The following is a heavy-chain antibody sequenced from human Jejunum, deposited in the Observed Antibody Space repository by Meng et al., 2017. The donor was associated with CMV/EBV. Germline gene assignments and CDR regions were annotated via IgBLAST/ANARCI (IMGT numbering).Heavy chain of an antibody. Sequence: VQLVESGGGLVPPGGSLGLSCAASGFTFRTYWMHWVRQAPGKGLVRVSRINSAGSITTYADSVKGRFTISRDNAKDTLYLQMNGLRADDTAIYFCARGMGDYWGQGSLVTVSS. J-gene: IGHJ4*02. D-gene: IGHD3-16*01. CDR2: INSAGSIT. V-gene: IGHV3-74*03. CDR3: ARGMGDY. CDR1: GFTFRTYW.